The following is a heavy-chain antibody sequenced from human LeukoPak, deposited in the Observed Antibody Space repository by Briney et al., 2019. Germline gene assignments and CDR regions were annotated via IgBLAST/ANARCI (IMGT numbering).Heavy chain of an antibody. J-gene: IGHJ5*02. D-gene: IGHD1-26*01. V-gene: IGHV3-11*01. CDR2: ISSSGSTI. CDR3: ARDRRVGATTWFDP. CDR1: GSTFGKYW. Sequence: PGGSLRLSCVASGSTFGKYWMSWIRQAPGKGLEWVSYISSSGSTIYYADSVKGRFTISRDNAKNSLYLQMNSLRAEDTAVYYCARDRRVGATTWFDPWGQGTLVTVSS.